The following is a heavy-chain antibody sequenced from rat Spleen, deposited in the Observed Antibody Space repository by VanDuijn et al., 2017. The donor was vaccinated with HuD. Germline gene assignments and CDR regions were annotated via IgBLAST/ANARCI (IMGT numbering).Heavy chain of an antibody. CDR3: TTQGEGYYFDY. CDR1: GFTFSNYD. J-gene: IGHJ2*01. V-gene: IGHV5-20*01. Sequence: EVQLVESGGGLVQPGRSMKLSCAASGFTFSNYDMAWVRPAPTKGLEWVASIRYDGSSTYYRDSVKGRFTISRDNAKSTLYLQMDSLRSEDTATYYCTTQGEGYYFDYWGQGVMVTVSS. D-gene: IGHD1-11*01. CDR2: IRYDGSST.